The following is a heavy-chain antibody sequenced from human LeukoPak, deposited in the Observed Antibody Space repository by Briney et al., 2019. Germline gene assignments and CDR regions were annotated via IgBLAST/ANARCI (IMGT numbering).Heavy chain of an antibody. J-gene: IGHJ4*02. Sequence: KPSETLSLTCAVYGGSFSGYYWSWIRQPPGKGLEWIGEINHSGSTNYNPSLKSRVTISVDTSKNQFSLKLSSVTAADTAVYYCARVPRRAPGSGSYYRMSYYFDYWGQGTPVTISS. V-gene: IGHV4-34*01. CDR3: ARVPRRAPGSGSYYRMSYYFDY. CDR1: GGSFSGYY. CDR2: INHSGST. D-gene: IGHD3-10*01.